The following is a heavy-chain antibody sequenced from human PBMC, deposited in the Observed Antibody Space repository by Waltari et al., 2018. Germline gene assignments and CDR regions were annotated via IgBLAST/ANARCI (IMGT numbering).Heavy chain of an antibody. D-gene: IGHD1-26*01. CDR1: GYTFTSYD. Sequence: QVQLVQSGAEVKKPGASVKVSCKASGYTFTSYDINWVRQATGQGLEWMGWINPNRGNPGHAQKFQGRVTMPRNTSISTAYMELSSLRSEDTAVYYCARGSGSYYPSPYYYGMDVWGQGTTVTVSS. J-gene: IGHJ6*02. CDR2: INPNRGNP. CDR3: ARGSGSYYPSPYYYGMDV. V-gene: IGHV1-8*01.